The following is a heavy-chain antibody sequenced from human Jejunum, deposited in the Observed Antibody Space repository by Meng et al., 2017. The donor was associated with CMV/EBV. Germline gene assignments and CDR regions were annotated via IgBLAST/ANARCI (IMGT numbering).Heavy chain of an antibody. V-gene: IGHV3-21*01. D-gene: IGHD5-24*01. Sequence: FSTYTMNWVRQAPGKGLEWVSSISPRGNFMYYSDSVKGRFTISRDNAKNSLYLQMHSLRGDDTAVYYCARDAGRRDGYNYLGYFDYWGQGTLVTVSS. CDR3: ARDAGRRDGYNYLGYFDY. J-gene: IGHJ4*02. CDR2: ISPRGNFM. CDR1: FSTYT.